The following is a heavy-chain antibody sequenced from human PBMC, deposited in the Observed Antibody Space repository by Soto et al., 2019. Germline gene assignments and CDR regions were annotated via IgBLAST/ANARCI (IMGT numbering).Heavy chain of an antibody. D-gene: IGHD2-2*01. CDR2: ISYDGSNK. CDR1: GFTFSSYA. CDR3: SRGPSGIVVVPAAILHGMDV. V-gene: IGHV3-30-3*01. Sequence: GGSLRLSCAASGFTFSSYAMHWVRQAPGKGLEWVAVISYDGSNKYYADSVKGRFTISRDNPKNTLYLQMNSLRAEDTAVYYFSRGPSGIVVVPAAILHGMDVWGQGTTVTVSS. J-gene: IGHJ6*02.